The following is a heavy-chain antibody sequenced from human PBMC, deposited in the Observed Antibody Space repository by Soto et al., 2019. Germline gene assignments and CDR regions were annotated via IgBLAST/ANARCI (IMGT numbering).Heavy chain of an antibody. Sequence: GGSLRLSCASSGFTFSSYGMHWVRQAPGKGLEWVAVISYDGSNKYYADSVKGRFTISRDNSKNTLYLQMNSLRAEDTAVYYCAKDFQEIVATILSYYFDYWGQGTPVTSPQ. CDR2: ISYDGSNK. V-gene: IGHV3-30*18. J-gene: IGHJ4*02. D-gene: IGHD5-12*01. CDR3: AKDFQEIVATILSYYFDY. CDR1: GFTFSSYG.